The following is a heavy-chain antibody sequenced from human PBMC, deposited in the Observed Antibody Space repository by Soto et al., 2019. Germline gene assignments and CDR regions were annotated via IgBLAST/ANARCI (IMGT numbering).Heavy chain of an antibody. CDR2: IFHSGAT. V-gene: IGHV4-4*02. D-gene: IGHD1-1*01. CDR3: ARQLERGDLPKGFEY. CDR1: GDSISSSHW. Sequence: QVQLQESGPGLVEPSGTLSLTCAVSGDSISSSHWWSWVRQSPGKGLEWIGEIFHSGATKYNPSLESRVTMSVDKSNNQLSLKLRSVTAADTAVYYCARQLERGDLPKGFEYWGQGTLATVSS. J-gene: IGHJ4*02.